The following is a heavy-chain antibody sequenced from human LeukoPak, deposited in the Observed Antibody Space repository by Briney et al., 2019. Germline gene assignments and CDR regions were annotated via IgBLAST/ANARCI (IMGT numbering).Heavy chain of an antibody. V-gene: IGHV1-2*02. J-gene: IGHJ4*02. Sequence: ASVKVSCKASGYTFTGYYMHWLRQAPGQGLEWVGWINPNSGDTRYAQKFQGRVTMTRDTSITTAYMELSTLRSDDTAVYYCAAPGYSYGYVLDHWGQGTLVTVSP. D-gene: IGHD5-18*01. CDR1: GYTFTGYY. CDR3: AAPGYSYGYVLDH. CDR2: INPNSGDT.